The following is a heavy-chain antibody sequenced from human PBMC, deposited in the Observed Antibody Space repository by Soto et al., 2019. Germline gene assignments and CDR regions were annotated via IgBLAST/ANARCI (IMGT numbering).Heavy chain of an antibody. CDR2: IYYSGST. Sequence: LSLTCTVSGGSISSGGYYWSWIRQHPGKGLEWIGYIYYSGSTYYNPSLKSRVTISVDTSKNQFSLKLSSVTAADTAVYYCARLERGSSSAADAFDIWGQGTMVTVSS. V-gene: IGHV4-31*03. CDR1: GGSISSGGYY. D-gene: IGHD6-6*01. J-gene: IGHJ3*02. CDR3: ARLERGSSSAADAFDI.